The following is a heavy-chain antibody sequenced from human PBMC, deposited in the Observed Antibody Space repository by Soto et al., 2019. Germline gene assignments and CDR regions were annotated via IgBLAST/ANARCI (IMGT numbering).Heavy chain of an antibody. CDR3: ARAAGNSSSSDYYYYYGMDV. J-gene: IGHJ6*04. D-gene: IGHD6-6*01. Sequence: ASVKVSCKASGYTFTSYDINWVRQATGQGLEWMGWMNPNSGNTGYAQKFQGRVTMTRNTSISTAYMELSSLRSEDTAVYYCARAAGNSSSSDYYYYYGMDVWGKGTKVTVS. V-gene: IGHV1-8*01. CDR1: GYTFTSYD. CDR2: MNPNSGNT.